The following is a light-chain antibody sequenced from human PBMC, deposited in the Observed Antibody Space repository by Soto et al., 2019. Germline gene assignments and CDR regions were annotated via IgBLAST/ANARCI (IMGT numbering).Light chain of an antibody. J-gene: IGKJ3*01. CDR1: QSVSNN. V-gene: IGKV3-15*01. Sequence: EIVLTQSPATLSVFPGEKATLSCGASQSVSNNLAWYHQKPGQAPRPLIYGASIRATGVPARFSGSGSGTEFTLTISSLQSEDSAIYYCQQYSSWPFTFGPGTKVAIE. CDR2: GAS. CDR3: QQYSSWPFT.